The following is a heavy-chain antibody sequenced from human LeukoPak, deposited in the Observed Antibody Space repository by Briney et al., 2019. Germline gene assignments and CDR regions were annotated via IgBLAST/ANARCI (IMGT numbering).Heavy chain of an antibody. D-gene: IGHD3-9*01. CDR1: GFTVSSNY. CDR2: IYSGGST. V-gene: IGHV3-53*01. J-gene: IGHJ5*02. CDR3: ARDYTGYFP. Sequence: GGSLRLSCAASGFTVSSNYMSWVRQVSGKGLEWVSVIYSGGSTYYADSVKGRFTISRDNSKNTLYLQMNSLRVEDTAVYYCARDYTGYFPWGQGTLVIVSS.